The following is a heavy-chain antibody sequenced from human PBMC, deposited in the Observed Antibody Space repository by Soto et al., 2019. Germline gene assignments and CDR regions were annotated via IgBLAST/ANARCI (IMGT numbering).Heavy chain of an antibody. CDR2: IGTAGDT. J-gene: IGHJ2*01. CDR3: ARAVHFNGPYRWYFDL. D-gene: IGHD2-8*01. CDR1: GFTFSSYD. Sequence: GGSLRLSCAASGFTFSSYDMHWVRQATGKGLEWVSAIGTAGDTYYPGSVKGRFTISRENAKNSLYLQMNSLRAEDTAVYYCARAVHFNGPYRWYFDLWGRGTLVTVSS. V-gene: IGHV3-13*01.